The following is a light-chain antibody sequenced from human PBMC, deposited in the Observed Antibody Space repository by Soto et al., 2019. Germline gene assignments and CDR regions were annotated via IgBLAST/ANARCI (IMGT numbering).Light chain of an antibody. CDR2: EAS. J-gene: IGKJ5*01. V-gene: IGKV1-9*01. CDR3: QQLNTLPFT. CDR1: HDISTY. Sequence: DIQMTHSPSSLSASVGDRVTITCRASHDISTYLAWYQQKPGKAPRLMIYEASTLQSGVPSRFSGSGSGTEFTLTISGLLPEDFATYHCQQLNTLPFTFGQGTRLEI.